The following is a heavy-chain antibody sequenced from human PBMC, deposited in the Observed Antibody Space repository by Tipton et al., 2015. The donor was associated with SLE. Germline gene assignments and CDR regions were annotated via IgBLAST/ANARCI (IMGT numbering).Heavy chain of an antibody. CDR2: IFDSGST. J-gene: IGHJ6*03. V-gene: IGHV4-39*07. CDR3: ARVPAFYYYYMDV. D-gene: IGHD2-2*01. Sequence: TLSLTCTVSGGSISSTSYYWVWIRQPPGKGLEWIGSIFDSGSTYYNPSLKSRVTISVDTSKNQFSLRLSSVTAADTAVYYCARVPAFYYYYMDVWGKGTTVTVSS. CDR1: GGSISSTSYY.